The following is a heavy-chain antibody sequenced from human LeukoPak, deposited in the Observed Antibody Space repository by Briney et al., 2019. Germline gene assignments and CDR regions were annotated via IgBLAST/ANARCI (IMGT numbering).Heavy chain of an antibody. CDR2: IYHSGGT. Sequence: PSETLSLTCAVSGGSISSSNWWSWVRQPPGKGLEWIGEIYHSGGTNYNPSLKSRVTISVDKSKNQFSLKLSSVTAADTAVYYCARMRYCSGGSCWRQRGYFDYWGQGTLVTVSS. CDR3: ARMRYCSGGSCWRQRGYFDY. J-gene: IGHJ4*02. V-gene: IGHV4-4*02. CDR1: GGSISSSNW. D-gene: IGHD2-15*01.